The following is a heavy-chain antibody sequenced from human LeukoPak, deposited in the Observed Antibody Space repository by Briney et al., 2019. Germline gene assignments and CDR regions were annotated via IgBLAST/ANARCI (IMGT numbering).Heavy chain of an antibody. D-gene: IGHD6-19*01. CDR3: ARDFGNSGWYTFDY. CDR2: TYYRSKWYN. Sequence: SQTLSLTCAISGDSVCRNNGAWNWIRQSPSRGLEWLGRTYYRSKWYNDYAESMEGRITINPDTSKNQFSLQLNSVTPDDTAVYYCARDFGNSGWYTFDYWGQGSLVTVSS. J-gene: IGHJ4*02. CDR1: GDSVCRNNGA. V-gene: IGHV6-1*01.